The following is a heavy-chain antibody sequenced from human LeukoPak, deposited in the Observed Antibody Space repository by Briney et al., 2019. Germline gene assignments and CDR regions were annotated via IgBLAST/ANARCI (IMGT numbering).Heavy chain of an antibody. J-gene: IGHJ4*02. CDR2: ISSSGSTI. CDR3: ARDATYYYGSGSYYGY. D-gene: IGHD3-10*01. V-gene: IGHV3-11*01. CDR1: GFTFSDYY. Sequence: GGSLRLSCAASGFTFSDYYMSWIRQAPGKGLEWVSYISSSGSTIYYADSVKGRFTISRDNAKSSLYLQMNSLRAEDTAVYYCARDATYYYGSGSYYGYWGQGTLVTVSS.